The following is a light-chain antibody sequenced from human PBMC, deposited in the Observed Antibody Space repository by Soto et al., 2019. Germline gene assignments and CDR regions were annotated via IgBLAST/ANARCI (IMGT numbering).Light chain of an antibody. J-gene: IGLJ3*02. CDR3: RSYTSKYNVVL. Sequence: QSALTQPASVSGSPGQSITIPCTGTSSDIGGYKYVSWYQQQPGKAPKLVIYEVTNRPSGVSNRFSGSKSGNTASLTISGLQAEDEADYYCRSYTSKYNVVLFGGGTKLTVL. CDR1: SSDIGGYKY. V-gene: IGLV2-14*01. CDR2: EVT.